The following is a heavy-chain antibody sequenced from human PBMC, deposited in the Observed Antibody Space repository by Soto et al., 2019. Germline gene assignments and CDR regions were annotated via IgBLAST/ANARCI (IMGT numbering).Heavy chain of an antibody. D-gene: IGHD4-17*01. CDR3: ARHETTVITGGN. V-gene: IGHV4-59*08. Sequence: PSETLSLTCTVSGDSIGTYNWGWIRQPPGKRLEWIGYIYSNGGTSYNPALKSRATISVDTSKNQFSLKLSSVTAADTAVYYCARHETTVITGGNWGQGTLVTVSS. J-gene: IGHJ4*02. CDR2: IYSNGGT. CDR1: GDSIGTYN.